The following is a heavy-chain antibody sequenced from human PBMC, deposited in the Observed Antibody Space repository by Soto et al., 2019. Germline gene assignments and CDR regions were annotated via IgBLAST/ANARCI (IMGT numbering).Heavy chain of an antibody. CDR2: IIPIFGTA. D-gene: IGHD2-21*02. J-gene: IGHJ6*02. V-gene: IGHV1-69*13. CDR3: ARDLLYCGGDCYHAPLYYYYYGMDV. CDR1: GGTFSSYA. Sequence: VASVKVSCKASGGTFSSYAISWVRQAPGQGLEWMGGIIPIFGTANYAQKFQGRVTITEDESTSTAYMELSSLRSEDTAVYYCARDLLYCGGDCYHAPLYYYYYGMDVWGQATTVTVSS.